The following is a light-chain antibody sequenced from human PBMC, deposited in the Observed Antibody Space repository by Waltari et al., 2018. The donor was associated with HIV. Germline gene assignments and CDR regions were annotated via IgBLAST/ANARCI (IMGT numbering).Light chain of an antibody. CDR2: RNN. J-gene: IGLJ3*02. V-gene: IGLV1-47*01. Sequence: QSVLTQPPSASGTPGQRVTISCSGSSSNIGSKYVYWYQQLPGTAPKLLIYRNNQRPSGVPDRFSGSKSGTSASLAISGLRSEDEADYYCAAWDDSLGGVVFGGGTKLTVL. CDR1: SSNIGSKY. CDR3: AAWDDSLGGVV.